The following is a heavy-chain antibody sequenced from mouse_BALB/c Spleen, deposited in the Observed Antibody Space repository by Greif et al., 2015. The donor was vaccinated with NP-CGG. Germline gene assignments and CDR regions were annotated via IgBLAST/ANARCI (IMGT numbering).Heavy chain of an antibody. Sequence: QVQLKQSGPGLVAPSQSLSITCTVSGFSLTSYDISWIRQPPGEGLEWLGVIWTGGGTNYNSAFMSRLSISKDNSKSXVFLKMNSLQTDDTAIYYCVREWGDYWGQGTSVTVSS. V-gene: IGHV2-9-2*01. CDR3: VREWGDY. CDR1: GFSLTSYD. CDR2: IWTGGGT. J-gene: IGHJ4*01.